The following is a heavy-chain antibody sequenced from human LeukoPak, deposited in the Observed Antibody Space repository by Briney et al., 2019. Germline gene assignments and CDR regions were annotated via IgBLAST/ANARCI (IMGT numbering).Heavy chain of an antibody. CDR3: ARGGGPYESTGFFAGPFDY. CDR2: LIPIFGTA. V-gene: IGHV1-69*05. CDR1: GGTFSTNA. D-gene: IGHD6-19*01. J-gene: IGHJ4*02. Sequence: SVKVSCKASGGTFSTNAISWVRQAPGQGLEWMGGLIPIFGTAHYAQSLQGRVTITTDESTSTAYMVLSNLRSDDTAVYYCARGGGPYESTGFFAGPFDYWGQGTLVTVSS.